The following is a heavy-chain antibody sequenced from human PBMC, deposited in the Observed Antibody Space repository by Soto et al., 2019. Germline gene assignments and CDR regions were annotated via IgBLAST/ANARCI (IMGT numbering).Heavy chain of an antibody. V-gene: IGHV3-11*01. CDR3: ERASAAAPFDP. D-gene: IGHD6-13*01. J-gene: IGHJ5*02. CDR2: ISSSVSTI. CDR1: GFTFSDYY. Sequence: GGSLRLSCAASGFTFSDYYMSWIRQAPGKGLEWVSYISSSVSTIYYADSVKGRFTISRDNAKNSLYLQMNSLRAEDTAVYYCERASAAAPFDPWGQGTLVTVSS.